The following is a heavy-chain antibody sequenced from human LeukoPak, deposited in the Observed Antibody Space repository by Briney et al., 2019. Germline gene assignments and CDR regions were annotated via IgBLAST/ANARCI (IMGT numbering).Heavy chain of an antibody. CDR1: GFTFSNYG. CDR3: AKDLAAVDDAFDI. V-gene: IGHV3-23*01. J-gene: IGHJ3*02. D-gene: IGHD6-13*01. Sequence: GGSLRLSCAASGFTFSNYGMIWVRQAPGKGLEWVSGISGSGGSTYLADSVKGRFTISRDNSKNTLYLQMNSLRADDTAVYYCAKDLAAVDDAFDIWGQGTMVTVSS. CDR2: ISGSGGST.